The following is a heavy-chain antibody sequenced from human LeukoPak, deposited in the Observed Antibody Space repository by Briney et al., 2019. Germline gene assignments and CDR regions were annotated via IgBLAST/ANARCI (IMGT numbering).Heavy chain of an antibody. V-gene: IGHV3-30-3*01. CDR1: GFTFSSYA. CDR3: ARDSSSWDQYDY. D-gene: IGHD6-13*01. CDR2: ISYDGSNK. J-gene: IGHJ4*02. Sequence: GGSLRLSCAASGFTFSSYAMHWVSQAPGKGLEWVAVISYDGSNKYYADSVKGRFTISRDNSKNTLYLQMNSLRAEDTAVYYCARDSSSWDQYDYWGQGTLVTVSS.